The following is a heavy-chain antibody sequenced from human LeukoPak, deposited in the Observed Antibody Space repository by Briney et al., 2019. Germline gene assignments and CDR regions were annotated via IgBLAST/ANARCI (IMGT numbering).Heavy chain of an antibody. D-gene: IGHD3-22*01. CDR1: GGSFSGYY. V-gene: IGHV4-34*01. Sequence: SETLSLTCAVYGGSFSGYYWSWIRQPPGKGLGWIGEINHSGSTNYNPSLKSRVTISVDTSKNQFSLKLSSVTAADTAVYYCARGGTYSSGWYNWFDPWGQGTLVTVSS. CDR3: ARGGTYSSGWYNWFDP. J-gene: IGHJ5*02. CDR2: INHSGST.